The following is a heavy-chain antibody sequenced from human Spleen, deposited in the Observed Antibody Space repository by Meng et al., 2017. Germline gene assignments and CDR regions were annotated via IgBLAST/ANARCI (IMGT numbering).Heavy chain of an antibody. D-gene: IGHD4-11*01. CDR3: ARGPTTMAHDFDY. V-gene: IGHV4-34*01. Sequence: QLQLQRWGSGLLKPSETLSLTCVVLGGSFSDYDWSWIRTPPGKGLEWIGEINHSGSTNYNPSLESRATISVDTSQNNLSLKLSSVTAADSAVYYCARGPTTMAHDFDYWGQGTLVTVSS. CDR1: GGSFSDYD. CDR2: INHSGST. J-gene: IGHJ4*02.